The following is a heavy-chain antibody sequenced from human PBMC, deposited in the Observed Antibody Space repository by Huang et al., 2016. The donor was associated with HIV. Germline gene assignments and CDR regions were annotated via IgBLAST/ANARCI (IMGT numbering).Heavy chain of an antibody. CDR3: ARWMSSGSYYYFDF. J-gene: IGHJ4*02. V-gene: IGHV5-51*01. Sequence: ELQLVQSGAEVKKPGESLKISCKGSENNFNTYWIGWVRQMPGKGLDGMGIIHPGDSDPRYSPSFRGQVTFSADKSINTAYLQWTYLKASDTAMYYCARWMSSGSYYYFDFWGQGTLVTVSS. D-gene: IGHD1-26*01. CDR1: ENNFNTYW. CDR2: IHPGDSDP.